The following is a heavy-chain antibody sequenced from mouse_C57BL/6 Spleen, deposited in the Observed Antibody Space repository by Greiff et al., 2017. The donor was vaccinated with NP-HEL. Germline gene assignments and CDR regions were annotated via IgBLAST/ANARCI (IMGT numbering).Heavy chain of an antibody. CDR3: ASLSYYYGSSYEDAMDY. CDR1: GFTFTDYY. V-gene: IGHV7-3*01. D-gene: IGHD1-1*01. CDR2: IRNKANGYTT. Sequence: EVQLVESGGGLVQPGGSLSLSCAASGFTFTDYYMSWVRQPPGKALEWLGFIRNKANGYTTEYSASVKGRFTISRDNSQSILYLQMNALRAEDSATYYCASLSYYYGSSYEDAMDYWGQGTSVTVSS. J-gene: IGHJ4*01.